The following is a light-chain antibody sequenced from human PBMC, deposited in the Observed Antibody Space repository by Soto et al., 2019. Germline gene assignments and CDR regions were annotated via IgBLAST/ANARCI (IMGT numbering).Light chain of an antibody. V-gene: IGKV3-20*01. CDR1: QSVSSSY. J-gene: IGKJ1*01. Sequence: EIVLTQSPGTPSLSPGERATLSRRASQSVSSSYLAWYQQKPGQAHRLIMYGASSRATGIPDRFSGSGSGTDFTLTISRLEPEDFAVYYCQQYGSSPPATFGQGTKVDIK. CDR2: GAS. CDR3: QQYGSSPPAT.